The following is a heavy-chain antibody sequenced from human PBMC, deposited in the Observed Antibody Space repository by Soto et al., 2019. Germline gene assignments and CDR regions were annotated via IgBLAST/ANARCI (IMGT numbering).Heavy chain of an antibody. V-gene: IGHV4-31*03. J-gene: IGHJ4*02. Sequence: QVQLQESGPKLVKPSQTLSLTCSVSGGSISTVGHYWTWIRQPPGKGLEWIGSIYHTGSTYYSKSLRSRLTMSVDTSKSQFSLRLSSVTAADTAVYYCARATGTLRSRNCDYWGLGSLVTVSS. CDR3: ARATGTLRSRNCDY. CDR1: GGSISTVGHY. CDR2: IYHTGST. D-gene: IGHD1-1*01.